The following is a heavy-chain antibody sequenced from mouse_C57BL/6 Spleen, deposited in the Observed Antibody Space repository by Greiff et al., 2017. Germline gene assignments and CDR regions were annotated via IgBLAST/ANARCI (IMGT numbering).Heavy chain of an antibody. Sequence: QVQLQQSGPELVKPGASVKISCKASGYAFSSSWMNWVKQRPGKGLEWIGRIYPGDGDTNYNGKFKGKATLTADKSSSTAYMQLSSLTSEDAAVYFCARGDYYGGSSVWGTGTTVTVSS. J-gene: IGHJ1*03. CDR1: GYAFSSSW. D-gene: IGHD1-1*01. CDR2: IYPGDGDT. CDR3: ARGDYYGGSSV. V-gene: IGHV1-82*01.